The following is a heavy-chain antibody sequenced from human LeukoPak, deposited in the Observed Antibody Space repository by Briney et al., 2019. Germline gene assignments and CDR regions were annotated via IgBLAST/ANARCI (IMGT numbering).Heavy chain of an antibody. V-gene: IGHV3-9*01. Sequence: GGSLRLSCAASGFTVSSNYMSWVRQAPGKGLEWVSGISWNSGSIGYADSVKGRFTISRDNAKNSLYLQMNSLRAEDTPLYYCATSQTQWGQGTMVTVSS. J-gene: IGHJ3*01. CDR3: ATSQTQ. CDR1: GFTVSSNY. CDR2: ISWNSGSI.